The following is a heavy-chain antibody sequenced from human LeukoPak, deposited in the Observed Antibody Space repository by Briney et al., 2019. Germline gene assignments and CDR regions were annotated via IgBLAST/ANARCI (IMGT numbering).Heavy chain of an antibody. D-gene: IGHD3-16*02. CDR3: ARDRPYDYVWGSYRYYFDY. CDR1: GYTFTSYG. J-gene: IGHJ4*02. V-gene: IGHV1-18*01. Sequence: ASVKVSCKASGYTFTSYGISWVRQAPGQGLEWMGWISAYNGNTNYAQKLQGRATMTTDTSTSTAYMELRSLRSDDTAVYYCARDRPYDYVWGSYRYYFDYWGQGTLVTVSS. CDR2: ISAYNGNT.